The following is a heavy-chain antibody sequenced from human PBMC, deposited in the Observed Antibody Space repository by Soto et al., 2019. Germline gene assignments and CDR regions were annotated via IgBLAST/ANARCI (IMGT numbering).Heavy chain of an antibody. CDR3: TTAETHYYYYYMDV. CDR1: GFTFSNAW. V-gene: IGHV3-15*01. J-gene: IGHJ6*03. Sequence: EVQLVESGGGLVKPGGSLSLSCAASGFTFSNAWMSWVRQAPGKGLEWVGRIKSKTDGGTTDYAAPVKGRFTISRDDSKNTLYLQMNSLKTDDTAVYYCTTAETHYYYYYMDVWGKGTTVTVSS. CDR2: IKSKTDGGTT.